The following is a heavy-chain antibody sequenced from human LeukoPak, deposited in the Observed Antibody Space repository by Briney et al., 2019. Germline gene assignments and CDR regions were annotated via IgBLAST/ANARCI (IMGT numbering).Heavy chain of an antibody. J-gene: IGHJ5*02. CDR1: GGSFSGCY. D-gene: IGHD3-10*01. CDR3: ARVGYYGSGSYSLSWFDP. CDR2: INHSGST. Sequence: SETLSLACAVYGGSFSGCYWSWIRQPPGKGLEWIGEINHSGSTNYNPSLKSRVTISVDTSKNQFSLKLSSVTAADTAVYYCARVGYYGSGSYSLSWFDPWGQGTLVTVSS. V-gene: IGHV4-34*01.